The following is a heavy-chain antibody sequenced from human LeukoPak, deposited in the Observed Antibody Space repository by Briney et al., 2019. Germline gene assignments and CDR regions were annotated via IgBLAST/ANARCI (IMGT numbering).Heavy chain of an antibody. CDR2: IKQDGSEK. V-gene: IGHV3-7*01. CDR3: ARDPSRGYSYGYGDY. D-gene: IGHD5-18*01. Sequence: PGGSLRLSCAASRFTFSSYWMNWVRQAPGKGLEWVANIKQDGSEKYYVDSVKGRFTISRDSAKNSLYLQMNSLRAEDTAVYYCARDPSRGYSYGYGDYWGQGTLVTVSS. J-gene: IGHJ4*02. CDR1: RFTFSSYW.